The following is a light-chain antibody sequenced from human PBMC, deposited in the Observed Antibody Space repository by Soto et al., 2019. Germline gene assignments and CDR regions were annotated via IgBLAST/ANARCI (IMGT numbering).Light chain of an antibody. J-gene: IGLJ3*02. CDR1: SSDVGGYNF. CDR2: DVT. Sequence: QSALTQPASVSGSPGQSIAISGTGTSSDVGGYNFVSWYQHHPAKAPKLIIYDVTNRPSGVPHRFSGSKSGNTASLTISGLQAEDEADYYCNSFTTTSTHVLFGGGTKLTVL. CDR3: NSFTTTSTHVL. V-gene: IGLV2-14*03.